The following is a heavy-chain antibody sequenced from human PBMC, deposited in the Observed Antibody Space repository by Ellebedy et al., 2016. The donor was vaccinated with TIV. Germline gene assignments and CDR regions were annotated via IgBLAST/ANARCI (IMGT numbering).Heavy chain of an antibody. D-gene: IGHD2-2*01. Sequence: GESLKISCAASGFTFSSYIMNWVLPAPGNLLEWVSSISSSGIYIYYADSVKGRFTISRDNAKNSLYVQMNSLRAEDTAVYYCARDLVVVPPAIVSEYKYGMEVWGHGTTVTVSS. CDR3: ARDLVVVPPAIVSEYKYGMEV. J-gene: IGHJ6*02. V-gene: IGHV3-21*01. CDR1: GFTFSSYI. CDR2: ISSSGIYI.